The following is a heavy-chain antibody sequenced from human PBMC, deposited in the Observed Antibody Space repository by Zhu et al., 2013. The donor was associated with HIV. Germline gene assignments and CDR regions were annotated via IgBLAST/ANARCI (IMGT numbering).Heavy chain of an antibody. V-gene: IGHV1-69*06. Sequence: QVHLLQSGAEVKKPGSSVKVSCKASGGTFSTYAISWARQAPGQGLEWMGGILPIFETANYAQKFQGKVTITADKSTSTVYMELSSLRSDDTALYYCARDGSSGDFDPWGQGTLVTVSS. CDR3: ARDGSSGDFDP. J-gene: IGHJ5*02. CDR1: GGTFSTYA. D-gene: IGHD6-19*01. CDR2: ILPIFETA.